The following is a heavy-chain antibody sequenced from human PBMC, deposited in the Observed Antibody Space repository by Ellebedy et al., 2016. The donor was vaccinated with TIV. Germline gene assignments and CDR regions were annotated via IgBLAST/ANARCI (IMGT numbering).Heavy chain of an antibody. CDR3: AREGYTEMATLNLDY. V-gene: IGHV4-34*01. D-gene: IGHD5-24*01. Sequence: MPGGSLRLSCAVYGGSFSGYYWSWIRQHPGKGLEWIGEVNHSGSTNYNPSLKSRVTIAVDTSKHQFSLKVSSVTAADTAVYYCAREGYTEMATLNLDYWGQGTLVTVSS. J-gene: IGHJ4*02. CDR2: VNHSGST. CDR1: GGSFSGYY.